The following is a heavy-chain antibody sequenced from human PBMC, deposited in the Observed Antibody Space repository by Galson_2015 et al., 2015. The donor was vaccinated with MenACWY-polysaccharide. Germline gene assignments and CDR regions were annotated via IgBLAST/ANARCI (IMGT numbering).Heavy chain of an antibody. CDR3: TRQGDVIDY. D-gene: IGHD3-16*01. CDR2: IRSKAKDYAT. V-gene: IGHV3-73*01. Sequence: SLRLSCATSGFTFGGSAIHWVRQASGKRLEWVGYIRSKAKDYATAYAESVKGRFTISRDESKNTAYLQMDSLKTEDTAVYYCTRQGDVIDYWGQGTLVTVSS. J-gene: IGHJ4*02. CDR1: GFTFGGSA.